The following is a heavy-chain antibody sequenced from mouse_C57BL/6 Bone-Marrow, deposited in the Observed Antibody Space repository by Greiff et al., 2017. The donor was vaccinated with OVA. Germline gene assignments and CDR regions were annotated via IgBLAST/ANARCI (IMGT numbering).Heavy chain of an antibody. CDR3: ARHGFYYGSSPYYYAMDY. D-gene: IGHD1-1*01. CDR2: IWSDGST. Sequence: VQLKESGPGLVAPSQSLSITCTVSGFSLTSYGVHWVRQPPGKGLEWLVVIWSDGSTTYNSALKSRLSISKDNSKSQVFLKMNSLQTDDTAMYYCARHGFYYGSSPYYYAMDYWGQGTSVTVSS. CDR1: GFSLTSYG. V-gene: IGHV2-6-1*01. J-gene: IGHJ4*01.